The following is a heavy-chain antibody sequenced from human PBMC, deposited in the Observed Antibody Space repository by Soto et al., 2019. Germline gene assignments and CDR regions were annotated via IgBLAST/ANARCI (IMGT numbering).Heavy chain of an antibody. CDR3: ARYCGGYYNVHHYYGIDV. D-gene: IGHD2-21*01. Sequence: SVKVSCKASGGTFSSYAISWVRQAPGQGLEWMGGIIPIFGTANYAQKFQGRVTITADESTSTAYMELSSLRSEDTAVYYCARYCGGYYNVHHYYGIDVWGQGTTVTVSS. CDR1: GGTFSSYA. V-gene: IGHV1-69*13. J-gene: IGHJ6*02. CDR2: IIPIFGTA.